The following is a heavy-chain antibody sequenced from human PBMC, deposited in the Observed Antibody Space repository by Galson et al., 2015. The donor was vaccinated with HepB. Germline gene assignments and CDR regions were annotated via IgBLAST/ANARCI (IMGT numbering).Heavy chain of an antibody. CDR3: ARDQTSGSFDY. Sequence: SVKVSCKASGYTFTGYGITWVRQAPGQGLEWMGWISTYNGNTNYAQKLQGRVTMTTDTSTSTAYMELRSLRSDDTAVYYCARDQTSGSFDYRGQGTLVTVSS. V-gene: IGHV1-18*04. D-gene: IGHD1-26*01. CDR1: GYTFTGYG. J-gene: IGHJ4*02. CDR2: ISTYNGNT.